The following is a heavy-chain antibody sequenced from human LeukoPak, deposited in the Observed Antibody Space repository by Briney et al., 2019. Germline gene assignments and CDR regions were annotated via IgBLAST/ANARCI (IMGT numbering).Heavy chain of an antibody. D-gene: IGHD2-8*01. CDR3: ARVAYCTNGVCYDYFDY. J-gene: IGHJ4*02. CDR2: INHSGST. CDR1: GGSFSGYY. Sequence: SETLSLTCAVYGGSFSGYYWSWIRQPPGKGLEWIGEINHSGSTNYNPSLKSRVTISVDTSKNQFSLKLGYVTAAETAVYYCARVAYCTNGVCYDYFDYWGQGTLVTVSS. V-gene: IGHV4-34*01.